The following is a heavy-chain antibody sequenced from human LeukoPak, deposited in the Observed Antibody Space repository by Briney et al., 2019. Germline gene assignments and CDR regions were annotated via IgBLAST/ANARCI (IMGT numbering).Heavy chain of an antibody. Sequence: GGSLRLSCAASGFTFSSYWMSWVRQAPGKGLEWVANIKQDGSEKYYVDSVKGRFTISRDNAKNSLYLQMNSLRAEDTAVYYCARDRARYCSGGSCPRFDYWGQGTLVTVSS. CDR1: GFTFSSYW. V-gene: IGHV3-7*01. D-gene: IGHD2-15*01. CDR3: ARDRARYCSGGSCPRFDY. J-gene: IGHJ4*02. CDR2: IKQDGSEK.